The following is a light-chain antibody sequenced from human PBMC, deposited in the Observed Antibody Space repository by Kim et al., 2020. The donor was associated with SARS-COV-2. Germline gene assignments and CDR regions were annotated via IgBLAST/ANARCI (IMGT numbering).Light chain of an antibody. CDR3: QQSHITPFT. V-gene: IGKV1-39*01. Sequence: ASVGDRVITTCRTSQSISNSLNWYQQKPGTAPKLLIYAASSLQSGVPSTFSGSGSGTVFTLTISSLQPEDFATYYCQQSHITPFTFGPGTKVDIK. CDR1: QSISNS. J-gene: IGKJ3*01. CDR2: AAS.